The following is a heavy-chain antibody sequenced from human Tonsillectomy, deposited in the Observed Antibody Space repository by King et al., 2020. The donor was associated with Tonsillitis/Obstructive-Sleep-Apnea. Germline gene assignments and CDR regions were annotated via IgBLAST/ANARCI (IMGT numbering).Heavy chain of an antibody. CDR1: GFSLSTSGVG. D-gene: IGHD2-15*01. Sequence: TLKESGPTLVKPTQTLTLTCTFSGFSLSTSGVGVGWIRQPPGKALEWLALIYWDDDKRYSPSLKSRLTITKDTSKNQVVLTMTNMDPVDTATYYCAHRRGGGCGGSCYPANDAFDIWGQGTMVAVSS. CDR2: IYWDDDK. CDR3: AHRRGGGCGGSCYPANDAFDI. V-gene: IGHV2-5*02. J-gene: IGHJ3*02.